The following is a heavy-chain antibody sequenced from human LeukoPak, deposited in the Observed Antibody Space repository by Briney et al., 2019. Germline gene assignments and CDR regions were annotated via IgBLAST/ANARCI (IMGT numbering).Heavy chain of an antibody. CDR3: ARTPVVPAAHLIWKAFDI. CDR2: IYYSGST. V-gene: IGHV4-59*01. CDR1: GGSISNYY. D-gene: IGHD2-2*01. J-gene: IGHJ3*02. Sequence: PSETLSLTCTVSGGSISNYYWSWIRQPPGKGLEWIGYIYYSGSTNYNPSLKSRVTMSVDTSKNQFSLKLSSVTAADTAVYYCARTPVVPAAHLIWKAFDIWGQGTMVTVSS.